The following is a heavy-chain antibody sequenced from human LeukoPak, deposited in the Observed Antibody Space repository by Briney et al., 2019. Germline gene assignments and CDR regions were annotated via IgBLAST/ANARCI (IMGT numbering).Heavy chain of an antibody. D-gene: IGHD3-22*01. J-gene: IGHJ4*02. CDR2: IKQDGSEK. CDR1: GFTFSSYA. V-gene: IGHV3-7*01. Sequence: GGSLRLSCAASGFTFSSYAMHWVRQAPGKGLEWVANIKQDGSEKYYVDSVKGRFTISRDNAKNSLYLQMNSLRAEDTAVYYCASNYEFYYDSSGYSDDYWGQGTLVTVSS. CDR3: ASNYEFYYDSSGYSDDY.